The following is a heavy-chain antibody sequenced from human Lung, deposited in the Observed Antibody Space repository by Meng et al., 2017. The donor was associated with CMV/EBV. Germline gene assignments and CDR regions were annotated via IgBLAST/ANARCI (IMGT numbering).Heavy chain of an antibody. J-gene: IGHJ6*02. D-gene: IGHD2-2*02. CDR3: ARDGPQTPGGRVVPAAIHPELYGMDV. V-gene: IGHV1-69*05. Sequence: SVKVSCKASGGTFSSYAISWVRQAPGQGLEWMGGIIPIFGTANYAQKFQGRVTITTDESTSTAYMELSSLRSEDTAVYYCARDGPQTPGGRVVPAAIHPELYGMDVWGQGTTVTVSS. CDR1: GGTFSSYA. CDR2: IIPIFGTA.